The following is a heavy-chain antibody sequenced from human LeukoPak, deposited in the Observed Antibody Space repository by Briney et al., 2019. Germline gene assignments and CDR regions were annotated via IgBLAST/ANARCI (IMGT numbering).Heavy chain of an antibody. Sequence: GGSLRLSCAASAFTFSTYGMIWVRQAPGEGLEWVSSITESGDNTYYADSVKGRFTISRDNSKNTLYLQMNSLRAEDTAVYYCAAKTRLSAVTSYYYVDVWGKGTTATVSS. V-gene: IGHV3-23*01. J-gene: IGHJ6*03. CDR3: AAKTRLSAVTSYYYVDV. CDR2: ITESGDNT. D-gene: IGHD3-10*01. CDR1: AFTFSTYG.